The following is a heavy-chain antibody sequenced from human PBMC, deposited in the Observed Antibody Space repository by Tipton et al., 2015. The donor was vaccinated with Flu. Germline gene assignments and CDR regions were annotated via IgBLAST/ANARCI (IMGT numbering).Heavy chain of an antibody. V-gene: IGHV1-2*06. CDR1: GYTFTGYY. CDR3: ARDGDSSSWCDAFDV. CDR2: ITPNSGGT. Sequence: QVQLVQSGAEVKKPGASVRVSCKASGYTFTGYYMHWVRQAPGQGLEWMGRITPNSGGTNYAQKLQGRVTMTRDTSISTAYMELSRLTSDDTAVYFCARDGDSSSWCDAFDVWGQGTLVTVSS. D-gene: IGHD6-13*01. J-gene: IGHJ3*01.